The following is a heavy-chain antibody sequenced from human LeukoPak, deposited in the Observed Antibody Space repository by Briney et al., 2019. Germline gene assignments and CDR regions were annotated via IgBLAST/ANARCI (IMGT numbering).Heavy chain of an antibody. V-gene: IGHV3-23*01. CDR3: AKDKKSRNAFDI. J-gene: IGHJ3*02. CDR2: ISGSGGST. Sequence: GGSLRLSCAASGFTFSSYGMSWVRQVPGKGLEWVSAISGSGGSTYYEDSVKGRFTISRDNSKNTLHLQMNSLRAEDAAVYYCAKDKKSRNAFDIWGQGTMVTVSS. CDR1: GFTFSSYG.